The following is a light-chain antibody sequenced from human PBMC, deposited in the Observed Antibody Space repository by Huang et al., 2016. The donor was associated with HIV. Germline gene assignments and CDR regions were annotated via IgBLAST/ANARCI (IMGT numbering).Light chain of an antibody. Sequence: EIVLTQSPGTLSLSPGDRATLSCRASQFVANAYVAWYRHKPGQSPRRLIYGSSMRASGIPDRFSGSGFGTDFTLTISRLEPDDFAVYFCQQCGSPTWTFGQGTKVEIK. CDR2: GSS. CDR3: QQCGSPTWT. V-gene: IGKV3-20*01. CDR1: QFVANAY. J-gene: IGKJ1*01.